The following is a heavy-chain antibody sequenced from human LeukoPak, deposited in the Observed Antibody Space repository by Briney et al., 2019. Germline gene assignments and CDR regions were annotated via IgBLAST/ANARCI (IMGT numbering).Heavy chain of an antibody. D-gene: IGHD3-10*01. Sequence: SETLSLTCTVSGGSISSYYWSWIRQPPGKGLEWIGYIYYSGSTNYNPSLKSRVTISVDTSKNQFSLELSSVTAADTAVYYCARSYGSGSYYNVRFDPWGQGTLVTVSS. J-gene: IGHJ5*02. V-gene: IGHV4-59*01. CDR1: GGSISSYY. CDR3: ARSYGSGSYYNVRFDP. CDR2: IYYSGST.